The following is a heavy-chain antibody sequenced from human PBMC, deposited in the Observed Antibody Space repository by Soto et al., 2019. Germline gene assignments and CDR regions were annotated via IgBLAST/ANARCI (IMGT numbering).Heavy chain of an antibody. J-gene: IGHJ5*02. CDR1: GFNISDYS. CDR2: ISGVGRTT. V-gene: IGHV3-48*04. D-gene: IGHD6-19*01. CDR3: AREIAVAGPNWFYT. Sequence: PGGSLRLSCAGSGFNISDYSMNWVRQAPGKGLEWVSYISGVGRTTYYTKSVKGRFTISRDNAKNSLFLQMNSLRVEDTAVYYCAREIAVAGPNWFYTWGQGALVTVSS.